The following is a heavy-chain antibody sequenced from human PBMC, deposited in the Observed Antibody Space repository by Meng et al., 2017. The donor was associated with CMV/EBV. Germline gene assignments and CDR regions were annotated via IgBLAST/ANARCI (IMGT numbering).Heavy chain of an antibody. Sequence: TLSLTCTVSGGSISSGDYYWSWIRQPPGKGLEWIGYIYYSGSTYYNPSLKSRVTISVDTSKNQFSLKLSSVTAADTAVYYCARVRGAFGGVIVSLGFDYWGQGTLVTVSS. CDR1: GGSISSGDYY. CDR3: ARVRGAFGGVIVSLGFDY. CDR2: IYYSGST. V-gene: IGHV4-30-4*08. D-gene: IGHD3-16*02. J-gene: IGHJ4*02.